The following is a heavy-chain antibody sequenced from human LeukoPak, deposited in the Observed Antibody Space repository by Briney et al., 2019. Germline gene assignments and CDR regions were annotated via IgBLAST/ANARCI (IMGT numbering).Heavy chain of an antibody. CDR1: GFTFSSYS. J-gene: IGHJ4*02. V-gene: IGHV3-23*01. Sequence: GGSLRLSCAASGFTFSSYSMSWVRQAPGKGLEWVSAISSGGGVTFYADSVKGRFTVSRDQSKNTLSLQMTSLRVEDTAVYYCAKHRAPVADSPPKNPTAYFEDWGQGTLVTVSS. D-gene: IGHD6-19*01. CDR2: ISSGGGVT. CDR3: AKHRAPVADSPPKNPTAYFED.